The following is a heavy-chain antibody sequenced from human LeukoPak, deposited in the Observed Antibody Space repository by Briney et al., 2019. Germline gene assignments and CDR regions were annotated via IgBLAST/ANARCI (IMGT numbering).Heavy chain of an antibody. Sequence: SETLSLTCAVYGGSFSGYYWSWIRQPPGKGLEWIGEINHSGSTNYNPSLKSRVTISVDTSKNQFSLKLSSVTAADTAVDYFARQGVVVITKGYYFDYWGQGTLVTVSS. V-gene: IGHV4-34*01. CDR2: INHSGST. CDR3: ARQGVVVITKGYYFDY. J-gene: IGHJ4*02. CDR1: GGSFSGYY. D-gene: IGHD3-22*01.